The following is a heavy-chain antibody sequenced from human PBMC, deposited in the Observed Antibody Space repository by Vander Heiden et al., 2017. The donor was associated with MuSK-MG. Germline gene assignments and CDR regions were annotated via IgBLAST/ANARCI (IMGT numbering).Heavy chain of an antibody. D-gene: IGHD5-12*01. CDR2: ISRSG. CDR1: GFTLRDYF. CDR3: ARVLPMCGYDYGFDP. Sequence: QVQVVESGGGLVTPGGSLRLSWVASGFTLRDYFMAWIRQAPGKGLAWLSSISRSGNTISRDNAESTVSLQMSSLRAEDTALYYCARVLPMCGYDYGFDPWGQGTLVTVSS. J-gene: IGHJ5*02. V-gene: IGHV3-11*01.